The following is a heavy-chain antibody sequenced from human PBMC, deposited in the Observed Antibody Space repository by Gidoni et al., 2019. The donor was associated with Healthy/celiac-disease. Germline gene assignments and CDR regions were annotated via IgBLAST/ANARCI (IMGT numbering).Heavy chain of an antibody. J-gene: IGHJ4*02. CDR1: GFTFSSYA. V-gene: IGHV3-30*04. Sequence: QVQLVASGGGVVQPGRSLRLSCAASGFTFSSYAMHWVRQAPGKGLEWVAVISYDGSNKYYADSVKGRFTISRDNSKNTLYLQMNSLRAEDTAVYYCARDSSGWYYWGQGTLVTVSS. CDR2: ISYDGSNK. CDR3: ARDSSGWYY. D-gene: IGHD6-19*01.